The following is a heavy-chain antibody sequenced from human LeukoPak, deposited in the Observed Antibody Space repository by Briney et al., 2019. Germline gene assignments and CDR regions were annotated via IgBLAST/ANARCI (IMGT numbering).Heavy chain of an antibody. CDR2: ISYDGSNK. J-gene: IGHJ4*02. CDR3: ARESAVAGYFDY. Sequence: GGSLRLSCAASGFTFSGYAMHWVRQAPGKGLEWVAVISYDGSNKYYADSVKGRFTISRDNSKNTLYLQMNSLRAEDTAVYYCARESAVAGYFDYWGQGTLVTVSS. CDR1: GFTFSGYA. D-gene: IGHD6-19*01. V-gene: IGHV3-30-3*01.